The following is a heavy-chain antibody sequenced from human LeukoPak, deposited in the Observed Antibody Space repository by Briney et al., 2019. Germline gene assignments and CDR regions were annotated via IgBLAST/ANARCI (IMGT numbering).Heavy chain of an antibody. CDR3: ARLSWDRAWYFGY. D-gene: IGHD1-26*01. CDR1: GYRFTSYW. CDR2: IYPGDSDT. Sequence: GESLKISCKGSGYRFTSYWIGWVRQMPGKGLEWMGIIYPGDSDTRYSPSFQGQVTISADKSISTADPQWSSLKASHTAMYDCARLSWDRAWYFGYWGQGTLVTVAS. V-gene: IGHV5-51*01. J-gene: IGHJ4*02.